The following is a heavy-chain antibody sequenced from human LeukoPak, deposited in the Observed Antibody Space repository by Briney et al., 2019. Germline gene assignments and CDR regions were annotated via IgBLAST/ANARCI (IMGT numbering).Heavy chain of an antibody. CDR2: MNPNSGNT. D-gene: IGHD3-3*01. J-gene: IGHJ3*02. V-gene: IGHV1-8*01. CDR1: GYTFTSYD. CDR3: ARSDYDFWSGYYDAFDI. Sequence: GASVKVSCKASGYTFTSYDINWVRQATGQGLEWMGWMNPNSGNTSYAQKFQGRVTMTTDTSTSTAFMELRSLRSDDTAVYYCARSDYDFWSGYYDAFDIWGQGTMVTVSS.